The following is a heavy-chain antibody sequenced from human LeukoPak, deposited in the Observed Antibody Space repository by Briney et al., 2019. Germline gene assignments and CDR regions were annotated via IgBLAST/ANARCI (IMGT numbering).Heavy chain of an antibody. CDR1: GFTFSSYG. CDR2: ISYDGSNK. V-gene: IGHV3-30*03. J-gene: IGHJ5*02. Sequence: GGSLRLSCAASGFTFSSYGMHWVRQAPGKGLEWVAVISYDGSNKYYADSVKGRFTISRDNARSTLFLQLNSLRAEDTAVYYCAREINKWFDPWGQGTLVTVSS. CDR3: AREINKWFDP.